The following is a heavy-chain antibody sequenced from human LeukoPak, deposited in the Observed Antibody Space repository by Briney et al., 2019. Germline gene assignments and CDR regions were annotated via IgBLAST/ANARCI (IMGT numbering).Heavy chain of an antibody. D-gene: IGHD2-2*02. V-gene: IGHV3-74*01. Sequence: GGSLRLSCAASGFTFSSYWMHWVRQAPGKGLVWVSRINTDGSSTSYADSVKGRFTISRDNAKNTLYLQMNSLRAEDTAVYYCARGGIVVVPAAIANAFDIWGQGTMVTVSS. CDR1: GFTFSSYW. J-gene: IGHJ3*02. CDR2: INTDGSST. CDR3: ARGGIVVVPAAIANAFDI.